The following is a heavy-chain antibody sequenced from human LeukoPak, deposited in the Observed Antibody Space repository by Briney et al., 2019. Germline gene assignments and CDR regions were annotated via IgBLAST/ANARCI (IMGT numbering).Heavy chain of an antibody. Sequence: GGSLRLSCAASGFTFSSYGMSWVRQAPGKGLEWVSAISGSGSNTYYADSVKGRFTISRDNAKNTLYLQMNSLRAEDTAVHYCAKGLEGAVAGMSWVYFQHWGEGTLVTVSS. J-gene: IGHJ1*01. V-gene: IGHV3-23*01. D-gene: IGHD6-19*01. CDR1: GFTFSSYG. CDR3: AKGLEGAVAGMSWVYFQH. CDR2: ISGSGSNT.